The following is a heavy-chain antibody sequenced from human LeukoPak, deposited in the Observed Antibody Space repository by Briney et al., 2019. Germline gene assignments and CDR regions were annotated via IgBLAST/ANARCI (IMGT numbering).Heavy chain of an antibody. V-gene: IGHV1-69*05. J-gene: IGHJ4*02. CDR1: GGTFSSYA. CDR2: IIPMFGST. CDR3: ARWGNYGDYYFDY. Sequence: ASVKVSCKASGGTFSSYAISWVRQAPGQGLEWMGGIIPMFGSTSFAQKFQGRVTITTDESTTTVHMELSSLRSEDTAVYYCARWGNYGDYYFDYWGQGTLVTVSS. D-gene: IGHD4-17*01.